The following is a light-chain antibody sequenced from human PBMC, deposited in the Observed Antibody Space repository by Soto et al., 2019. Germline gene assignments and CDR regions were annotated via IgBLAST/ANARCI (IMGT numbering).Light chain of an antibody. CDR2: KND. V-gene: IGLV1-47*01. CDR1: TSNTGKNF. J-gene: IGLJ1*01. CDR3: AVWDDSLTAYL. Sequence: QSVLTQPPSASGTPGQRVTISCSGSTSNTGKNFVYWYQQLPGMAPRLLIYKNDQRPSGVPDRFSGSKSGTSASLAISGVRSEDEADYFCAVWDDSLTAYLFGSGTKVTVL.